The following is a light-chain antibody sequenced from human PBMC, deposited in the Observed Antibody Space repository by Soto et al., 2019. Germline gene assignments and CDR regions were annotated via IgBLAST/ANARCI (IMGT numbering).Light chain of an antibody. Sequence: DIVMTQSPDSLAVSLGERATINCKPSQSLLYSTNNKNYLAWYQQKPGQPPKLLIYWASTRESGVPDRFSGSGSGTDFTLTISSLQAEDVAVYYCQQYYSTPRSFGQGTKVDIK. CDR1: QSLLYSTNNKNY. CDR3: QQYYSTPRS. J-gene: IGKJ1*01. CDR2: WAS. V-gene: IGKV4-1*01.